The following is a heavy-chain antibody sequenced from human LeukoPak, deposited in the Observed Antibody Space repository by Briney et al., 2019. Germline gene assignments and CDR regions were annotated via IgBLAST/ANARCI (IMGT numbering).Heavy chain of an antibody. Sequence: GGSLRLSCAASGFTFSTYAMSWVRHTPGKGLEWVSGISSGGNTQYTDSVKGRFTVSRDNSKNTLHLQMDSLRAEDTAIYYCTKDRRQWVVPYFDSWGQGTVITVSS. CDR3: TKDRRQWVVPYFDS. V-gene: IGHV3-23*01. D-gene: IGHD6-19*01. CDR1: GFTFSTYA. CDR2: ISSGGNT. J-gene: IGHJ4*02.